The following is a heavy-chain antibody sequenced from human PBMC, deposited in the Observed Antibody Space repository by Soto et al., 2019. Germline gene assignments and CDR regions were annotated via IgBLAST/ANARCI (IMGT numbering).Heavy chain of an antibody. D-gene: IGHD6-13*01. CDR2: VYDGGDT. Sequence: PGGSLRLSCADSGFIFSSDYMSWVRQAPGKGLEWDSVVYDGGDTYYSDYVKGRLSSFRGNSKNSLDPELTSLRAEDTAVYYCERVGRQELNGWFDPWGQGTLVTVS. V-gene: IGHV3-53*01. CDR1: GFIFSSDY. J-gene: IGHJ5*02. CDR3: ERVGRQELNGWFDP.